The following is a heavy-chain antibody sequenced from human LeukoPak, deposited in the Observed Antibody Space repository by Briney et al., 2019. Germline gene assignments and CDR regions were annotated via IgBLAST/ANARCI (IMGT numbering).Heavy chain of an antibody. V-gene: IGHV3-7*01. CDR2: IKQDGSEK. Sequence: PGGSLRLSCAASGFTFSSNWMSWVRQAPGKGLEWVANIKQDGSEKYYVDSVKGRFTISRDSAKNSLYLQMNSLTAEDTAVYYCARDRIHDYGDFDDYWGQGTLVTVSS. CDR1: GFTFSSNW. J-gene: IGHJ4*02. CDR3: ARDRIHDYGDFDDY. D-gene: IGHD4-17*01.